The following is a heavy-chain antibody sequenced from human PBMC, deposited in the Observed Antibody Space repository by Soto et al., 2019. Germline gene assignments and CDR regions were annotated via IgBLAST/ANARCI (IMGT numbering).Heavy chain of an antibody. J-gene: IGHJ5*01. CDR2: IYATGTT. V-gene: IGHV4-4*07. CDR3: VRDGTKTLRDWFDS. CDR1: GASISGFY. D-gene: IGHD1-1*01. Sequence: SETLSLTCTASGASISGFYWSWIRKSAGKGLEWIGRIYATGTTDYNPSLKSRVMMSVDTSKKQFSLKLRSVTAADTAVYYCVRDGTKTLRDWFDSWGQGISVTVSS.